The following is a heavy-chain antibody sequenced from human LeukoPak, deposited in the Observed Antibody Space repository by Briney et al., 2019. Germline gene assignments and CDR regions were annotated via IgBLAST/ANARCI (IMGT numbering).Heavy chain of an antibody. Sequence: SQTLSLTCTVSGGSISSGDYYWSWIRQPPGKGLEWIGYIYYSGSTYYSPSLKSRVTISVDTSKNQFSLKLSSVTAADTAVYYCARAPRGYSYGYFDYWGQGTLVTVSS. CDR3: ARAPRGYSYGYFDY. CDR1: GGSISSGDYY. CDR2: IYYSGST. D-gene: IGHD5-18*01. V-gene: IGHV4-30-4*01. J-gene: IGHJ4*02.